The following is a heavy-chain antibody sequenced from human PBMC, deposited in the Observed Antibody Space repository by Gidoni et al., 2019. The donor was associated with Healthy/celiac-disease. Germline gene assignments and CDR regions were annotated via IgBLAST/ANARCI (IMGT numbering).Heavy chain of an antibody. J-gene: IGHJ4*02. CDR1: GGSFSGYY. D-gene: IGHD6-6*01. Sequence: QVQLQQWGAGLLKPSETLSLTCAVYGGSFSGYYWSGIRQPPGKGLEWIGEINHSGSTNYNPSLKSRVTISVDTSKNQFSLKLSSVTAADTAVYYCARVARYSSSDYWGQGTLVTVSS. CDR2: INHSGST. CDR3: ARVARYSSSDY. V-gene: IGHV4-34*01.